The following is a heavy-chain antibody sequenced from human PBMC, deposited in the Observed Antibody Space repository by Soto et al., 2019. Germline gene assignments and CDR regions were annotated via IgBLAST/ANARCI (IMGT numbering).Heavy chain of an antibody. CDR2: IIPIFGTA. Sequence: SSLKVSRKASGGTFSSYAISWVRQAPGQGLEWMGGIIPIFGTANYAQKFQGRVTITADESTSTAYMGLSSLRSEVTAVYYCARVPLIVYAIRVDPWGKGTSVSVST. D-gene: IGHD2-8*01. CDR3: ARVPLIVYAIRVDP. J-gene: IGHJ5*02. V-gene: IGHV1-69*13. CDR1: GGTFSSYA.